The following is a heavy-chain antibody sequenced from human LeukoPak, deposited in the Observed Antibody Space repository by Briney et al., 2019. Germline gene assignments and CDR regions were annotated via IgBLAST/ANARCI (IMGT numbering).Heavy chain of an antibody. D-gene: IGHD5-24*01. CDR2: INSVGSTT. V-gene: IGHV3-74*01. CDR1: GFTFTNYG. CDR3: LRGADGYGVFDY. Sequence: TGGSLRLSCAASGFTFTNYGMHWVRQAPGKGLVWVSRINSVGSTTNYADSVRGRFTVSRDNAKNTLYLQLNSLTVEDTAVYYCLRGADGYGVFDYWGQGSLVTVSA. J-gene: IGHJ4*02.